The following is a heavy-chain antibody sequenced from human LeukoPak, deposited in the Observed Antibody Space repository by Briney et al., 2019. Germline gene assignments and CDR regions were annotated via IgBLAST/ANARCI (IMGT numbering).Heavy chain of an antibody. CDR3: ARERDYDFWSGYYDAFDI. J-gene: IGHJ3*02. Sequence: PGGSLRLSCAASGFTFSNYTMSWVRQAPGKGLEWVAVIWYDGSNKFYADSVKGRFTISRDNSKNTLYLQMNSLRAEDTAVYYCARERDYDFWSGYYDAFDIWGQGTMVTVSS. CDR2: IWYDGSNK. D-gene: IGHD3-3*01. V-gene: IGHV3-33*08. CDR1: GFTFSNYT.